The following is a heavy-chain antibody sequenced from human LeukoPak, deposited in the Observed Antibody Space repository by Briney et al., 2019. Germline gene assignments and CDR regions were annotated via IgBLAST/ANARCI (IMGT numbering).Heavy chain of an antibody. D-gene: IGHD2-8*02. Sequence: GGSLRLSCATSGFTFSNYAFHWVRQAPGKGLECVAFIPFDGGNTYYADSVKGRFAISRDNSKNTLYLQMGSLRAEDTAVYYCAKPKPGPFDYWGQGTLVTVSS. CDR2: IPFDGGNT. CDR3: AKPKPGPFDY. J-gene: IGHJ4*02. CDR1: GFTFSNYA. V-gene: IGHV3-30*02.